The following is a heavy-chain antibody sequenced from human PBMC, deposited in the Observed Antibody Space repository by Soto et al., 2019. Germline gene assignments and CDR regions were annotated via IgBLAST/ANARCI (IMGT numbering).Heavy chain of an antibody. V-gene: IGHV1-3*01. CDR1: GYTFTSYA. D-gene: IGHD1-1*01. CDR3: ARGGTITSYYFDY. Sequence: QVQLVQSGAEVKKPGASVKVSCKASGYTFTSYAIHWVRQAPGQRLEWMGWINAGNANTKYSQKFQGVVTITRDTSASTAYMELSSLKSEDTAVYYCARGGTITSYYFDYWGQGTLVTVSS. CDR2: INAGNANT. J-gene: IGHJ4*02.